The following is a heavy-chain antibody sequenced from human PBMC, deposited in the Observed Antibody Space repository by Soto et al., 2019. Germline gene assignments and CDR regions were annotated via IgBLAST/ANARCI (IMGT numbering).Heavy chain of an antibody. CDR2: IYWNDDK. J-gene: IGHJ4*02. CDR3: ARSAVAGIEAYYFDY. CDR1: GFSLSTSGVG. D-gene: IGHD6-19*01. Sequence: SGPTLVNPAQTLTLTCTFSGFSLSTSGVGVGWIRQPPGKALEWLALIYWNDDKRYSPSLKSRLTITKDTSKNQVVLTMTNMDPVDTATYYCARSAVAGIEAYYFDYWGQGTLVTVSS. V-gene: IGHV2-5*01.